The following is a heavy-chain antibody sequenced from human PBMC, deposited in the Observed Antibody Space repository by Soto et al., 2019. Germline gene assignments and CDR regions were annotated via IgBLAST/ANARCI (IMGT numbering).Heavy chain of an antibody. V-gene: IGHV3-73*01. CDR2: IRSKANSYAT. J-gene: IGHJ6*02. Sequence: SGGSLRLSCAASGFTFSGSAMHWVRQASGKGLEWVGRIRSKANSYATAYAASVKGRFTISRDDSKNTAYLQMNSLKTEDTAVYYCTRLIVNGLWQSMDVWGQGTTVTVSS. CDR3: TRLIVNGLWQSMDV. D-gene: IGHD6-19*01. CDR1: GFTFSGSA.